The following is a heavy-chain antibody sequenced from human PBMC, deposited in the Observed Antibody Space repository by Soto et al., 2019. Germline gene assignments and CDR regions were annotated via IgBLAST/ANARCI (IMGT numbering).Heavy chain of an antibody. CDR3: AREFSNSPEAFDS. Sequence: SETLSLTCTVSGGSVNSDNYYWSWIRQPPGRGLEWIGYIFYTGSTNYNPSLKSRVTISIDTSRNQFSLKLSSVTAADTAVYYCAREFSNSPEAFDSWGQGSLVTSPQ. V-gene: IGHV4-61*01. CDR1: GGSVNSDNYY. J-gene: IGHJ4*02. CDR2: IFYTGST. D-gene: IGHD6-6*01.